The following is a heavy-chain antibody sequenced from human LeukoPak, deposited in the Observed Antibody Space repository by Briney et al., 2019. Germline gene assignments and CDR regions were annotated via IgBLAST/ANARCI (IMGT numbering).Heavy chain of an antibody. Sequence: PGGSLRLSCAASGFTFSPYSMNWVRQAPEKGLEWVSGISGSGSSTYYADSVKGRFTISRDNSENTLSLQMNSLRADDTAIYYCAKSCNSGNCYYNYWGQGTLVTVSS. CDR1: GFTFSPYS. J-gene: IGHJ4*02. V-gene: IGHV3-23*01. D-gene: IGHD2/OR15-2a*01. CDR3: AKSCNSGNCYYNY. CDR2: ISGSGSST.